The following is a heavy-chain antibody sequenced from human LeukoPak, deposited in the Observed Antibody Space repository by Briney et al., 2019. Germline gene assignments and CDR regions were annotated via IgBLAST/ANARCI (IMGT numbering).Heavy chain of an antibody. D-gene: IGHD3-22*01. CDR2: ISSSSNYI. J-gene: IGHJ4*02. Sequence: GGSLRLSCAASRFTFSNYNMNWVRQAPGKGLEWVSSISSSSNYIYYADSVKGRFTISRDNAKNSLYLQMNSLRAEDTAVYYSPRFGPKTGGYYYDSSGYYGNYFDYWGQGTLVTVSS. V-gene: IGHV3-21*01. CDR1: RFTFSNYN. CDR3: PRFGPKTGGYYYDSSGYYGNYFDY.